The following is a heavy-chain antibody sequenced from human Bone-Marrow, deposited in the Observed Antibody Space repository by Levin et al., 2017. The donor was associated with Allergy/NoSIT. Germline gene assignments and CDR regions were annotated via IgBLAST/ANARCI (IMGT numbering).Heavy chain of an antibody. Sequence: SGPTLVKPPQTLTLACTFSGFSLSTSGMCVSWIRQPPGKALEWLALIDWDDDKYYSTSLKTRLTISKDTSKNQVVLTMTNMDPVDTATYYCARCPEMGGEGDDYFDYWGQGTLVTVSS. J-gene: IGHJ4*02. D-gene: IGHD3-10*01. CDR1: GFSLSTSGMC. CDR3: ARCPEMGGEGDDYFDY. CDR2: IDWDDDK. V-gene: IGHV2-70*01.